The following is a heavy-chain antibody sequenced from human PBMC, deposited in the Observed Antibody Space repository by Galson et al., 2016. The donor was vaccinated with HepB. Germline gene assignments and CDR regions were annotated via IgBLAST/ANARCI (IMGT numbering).Heavy chain of an antibody. CDR1: GFTFSSYS. V-gene: IGHV3-21*01. D-gene: IGHD3-9*01. CDR2: ISSSSSYI. Sequence: SLRLSCAASGFTFSSYSMNWVRQAPGKGLEWVSYISSSSSYIYYADSLKGRLTISRDNAKHSLYLQMNSLRAEYTAVYYCAGGILTGYPYYFDYWGQGTLVTVSS. J-gene: IGHJ4*02. CDR3: AGGILTGYPYYFDY.